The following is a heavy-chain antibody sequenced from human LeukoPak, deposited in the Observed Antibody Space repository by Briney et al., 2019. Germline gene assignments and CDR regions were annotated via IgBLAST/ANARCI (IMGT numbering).Heavy chain of an antibody. Sequence: SETLSLTCTVSGGSISSSSYYWGWLRQPPGKGLEWIGSIYYSGSTYYNPSLKSRVTISVDTSKNQFSLKLSSVTAADTAVYYCARQLVELGYCSGGSCYPEYFQHWGQGTLVTVSS. V-gene: IGHV4-39*01. CDR1: GGSISSSSYY. CDR2: IYYSGST. J-gene: IGHJ1*01. CDR3: ARQLVELGYCSGGSCYPEYFQH. D-gene: IGHD2-15*01.